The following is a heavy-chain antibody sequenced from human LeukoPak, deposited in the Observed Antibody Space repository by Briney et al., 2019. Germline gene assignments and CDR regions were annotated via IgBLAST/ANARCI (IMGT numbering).Heavy chain of an antibody. CDR3: ARVYVEYQLRVFDY. Sequence: SETLSLTCTVSGYSISSGYYWGWIRQPPGKGLEWIGSIYHSGSTYYNPSLKSRVTISVDTSKNQFSLKLSSVTAADTAVYYCARVYVEYQLRVFDYWGQGTLVTASS. CDR2: IYHSGST. D-gene: IGHD2-2*01. CDR1: GYSISSGYY. J-gene: IGHJ4*02. V-gene: IGHV4-38-2*02.